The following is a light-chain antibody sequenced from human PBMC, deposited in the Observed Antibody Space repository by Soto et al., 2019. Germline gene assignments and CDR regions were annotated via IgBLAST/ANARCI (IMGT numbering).Light chain of an antibody. CDR1: SSDVGGYNY. V-gene: IGLV2-8*01. Sequence: QSVLTQPPSASGSLGQSVTISCTGTSSDVGGYNYVSWYQQHPGKAPKLMIYEVSKRPSGVPDRFSGSKSGNTASLTVSGLQAEDEADYYCSSYAGSTPYVFGTGTKVPVL. CDR2: EVS. J-gene: IGLJ1*01. CDR3: SSYAGSTPYV.